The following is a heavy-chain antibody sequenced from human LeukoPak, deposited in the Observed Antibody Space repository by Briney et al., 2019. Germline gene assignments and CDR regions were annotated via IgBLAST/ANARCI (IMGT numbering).Heavy chain of an antibody. D-gene: IGHD3-10*01. CDR1: GYTFTSYA. CDR2: INTNTGNP. J-gene: IGHJ5*02. CDR3: ARDGELLWFGELSPNWFDP. Sequence: GASVKVSCKASGYTFTSYAMNWVRQAPGQGLEWMGWINTNTGNPTYAQGFTGRFVFSLDTSVSTAYLQISSLKAEDTAVYYCARDGELLWFGELSPNWFDPWGQGTLVTVSS. V-gene: IGHV7-4-1*02.